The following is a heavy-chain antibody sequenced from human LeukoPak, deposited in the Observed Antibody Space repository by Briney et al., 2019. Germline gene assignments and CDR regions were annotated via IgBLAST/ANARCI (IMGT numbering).Heavy chain of an antibody. CDR1: GGSINSGSYY. CDR2: IYTSGST. V-gene: IGHV4-61*09. CDR3: ATSRSHLPAAITY. J-gene: IGHJ4*02. Sequence: PSETLSLTCTVSGGSINSGSYYWSWIRQPAGKGLEWIGHIYTSGSTNYNPSLKSRVTISVDSSKNQFSLKLSSVTAADTAVYYCATSRSHLPAAITYWGQGTLVTVSS. D-gene: IGHD2-2*01.